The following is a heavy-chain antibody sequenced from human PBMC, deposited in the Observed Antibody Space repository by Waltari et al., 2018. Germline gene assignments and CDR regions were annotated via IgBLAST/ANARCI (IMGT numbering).Heavy chain of an antibody. Sequence: QVQLQESGPGLVKPSETLSLTCAVSGYSISSGYYWGWIRQPPGTGLEWIGSIYHSGSTYYNPSLKSRVTISVDTSKNQFSLKLSSVTAADTAVYYCARVRVYDFWSGYYDYWYFDLWGRGTLVTVSS. J-gene: IGHJ2*01. D-gene: IGHD3-3*01. CDR3: ARVRVYDFWSGYYDYWYFDL. CDR2: IYHSGST. V-gene: IGHV4-38-2*01. CDR1: GYSISSGYY.